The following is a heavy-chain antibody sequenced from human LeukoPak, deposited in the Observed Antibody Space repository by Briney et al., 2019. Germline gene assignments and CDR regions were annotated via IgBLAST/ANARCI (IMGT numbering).Heavy chain of an antibody. J-gene: IGHJ4*02. CDR1: GFTFSSYA. CDR2: ISGSGGST. CDR3: AKRGERYYYDSSGYYRHIDY. V-gene: IGHV3-23*01. D-gene: IGHD3-22*01. Sequence: GGSLRLSCAASGFTFSSYAMSWVRQAPGKGLEWVSAISGSGGSTYYADSVKGRFTISRDNSKNMLYLQMNSLRAEDTAVYYCAKRGERYYYDSSGYYRHIDYWGQGTLVTVSS.